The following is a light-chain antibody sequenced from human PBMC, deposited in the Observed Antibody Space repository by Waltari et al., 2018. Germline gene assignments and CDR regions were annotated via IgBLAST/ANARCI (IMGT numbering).Light chain of an antibody. CDR1: QSISSY. CDR2: AAS. V-gene: IGKV1-39*01. Sequence: DIQMTQSPSSLSASVGDRVTITCRASQSISSYLNWYQQKPGKPPKLLIYAASSLQSGVPSRFSGSVAGTDFTLTISSLQPEDFATYYCQQSYSTRWTCGQGTKVEIK. CDR3: QQSYSTRWT. J-gene: IGKJ1*01.